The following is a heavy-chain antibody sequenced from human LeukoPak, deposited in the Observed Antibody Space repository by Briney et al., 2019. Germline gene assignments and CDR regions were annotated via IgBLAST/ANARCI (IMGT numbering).Heavy chain of an antibody. V-gene: IGHV3-23*01. CDR1: GFTFSSYA. D-gene: IGHD2-2*01. CDR3: AKGGCSSTSCYYTEYFQH. J-gene: IGHJ1*01. Sequence: GGSLRLSCAASGFTFSSYAMSWVRQAPGKGLEWVSAISGSGGSTYYADSVKGRFTISRDNSKNTLYLQMNSLRAEDTAVYYCAKGGCSSTSCYYTEYFQHWGQGTLLTVSS. CDR2: ISGSGGST.